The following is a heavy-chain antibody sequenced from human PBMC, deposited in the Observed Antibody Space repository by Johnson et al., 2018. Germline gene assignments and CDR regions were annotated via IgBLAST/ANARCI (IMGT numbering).Heavy chain of an antibody. Sequence: VQLVQSGGGLVKPGGSLRLSCAASGFTFSNAWMRWVRQAPGKGLEWVVRIKSKTDGGTSDYAAPVKGRVTISRDHSKNTLYLQINSLKTEDTAVYYLTTQYSSGWYVAFDIWGQGRLVTVSS. D-gene: IGHD6-19*01. CDR2: IKSKTDGGTS. CDR1: GFTFSNAW. J-gene: IGHJ3*02. V-gene: IGHV3-15*01. CDR3: TTQYSSGWYVAFDI.